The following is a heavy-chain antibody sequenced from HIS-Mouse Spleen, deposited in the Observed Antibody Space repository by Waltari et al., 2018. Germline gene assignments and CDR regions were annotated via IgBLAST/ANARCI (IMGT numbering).Heavy chain of an antibody. CDR1: GYSISSGYY. Sequence: QVQLQESGPGLVKPSETLSLTCTVSGYSISSGYYWGWIRQPPGTGLEWIGSIYHSGSTYYNPSLKSRVTISVDTSKNQCSLKLSSVTAADTAVYYCARVKTWGQGTLVTVSS. CDR3: ARVKT. CDR2: IYHSGST. J-gene: IGHJ5*02. V-gene: IGHV4-38-2*02.